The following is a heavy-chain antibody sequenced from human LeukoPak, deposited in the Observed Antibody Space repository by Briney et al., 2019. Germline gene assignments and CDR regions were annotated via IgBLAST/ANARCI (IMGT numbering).Heavy chain of an antibody. D-gene: IGHD3-9*01. V-gene: IGHV3-23*01. CDR1: GFTFSSYA. CDR2: ISSSGGSA. CDR3: AGPSLYDIFSFDY. J-gene: IGHJ4*02. Sequence: PGGSLRLSCAASGFTFSSYAMSWVRQAPGKGLEWVSAISSSGGSAYYADSVKGRFTISRDNSKNTLYLQMNSLRAEDTAVYYCAGPSLYDIFSFDYWGQGTLVTVSS.